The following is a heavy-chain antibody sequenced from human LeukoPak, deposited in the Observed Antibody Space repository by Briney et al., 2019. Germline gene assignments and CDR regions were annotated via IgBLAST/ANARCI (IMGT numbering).Heavy chain of an antibody. CDR1: GYTFTGYY. CDR3: ASDLMDYSNPMDV. V-gene: IGHV1-2*02. J-gene: IGHJ6*03. D-gene: IGHD4-11*01. Sequence: ASVKVSCKAPGYTFTGYYMHWVRQPPGQGLEWMGWINPNSGGTNYAQKFQGRVTMTRDTSISTAYMELSRLRSDDTAVYYCASDLMDYSNPMDVWGKGTTVTVSS. CDR2: INPNSGGT.